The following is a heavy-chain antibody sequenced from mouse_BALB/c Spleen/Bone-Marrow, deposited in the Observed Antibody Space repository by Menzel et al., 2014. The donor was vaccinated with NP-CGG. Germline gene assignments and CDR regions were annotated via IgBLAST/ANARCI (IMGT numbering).Heavy chain of an antibody. D-gene: IGHD2-13*01. J-gene: IGHJ3*01. V-gene: IGHV1S81*02. CDR2: INPSNGGT. CDR3: TREGDSPFAY. Sequence: LQESGAELVKPGASVKLSYKASGYTFTSYYMYWVKQRPGQGLEWIGEINPSNGGTNFNEKFKSKATLTVDKSSSTAYMQLSSLTSEDSAVYYCTREGDSPFAYWGQGTLVTVSA. CDR1: GYTFTSYY.